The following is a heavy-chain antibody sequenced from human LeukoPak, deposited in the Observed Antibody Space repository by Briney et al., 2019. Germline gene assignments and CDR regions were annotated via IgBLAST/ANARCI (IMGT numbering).Heavy chain of an antibody. CDR3: ARDPAGGQWLAPEG. CDR2: INPNSGGT. V-gene: IGHV1-2*02. D-gene: IGHD6-19*01. Sequence: ASVKVSCKASGYTFTGYYVHWVRQAPGQGLEWMGWINPNSGGTNYAQKFQGRVTMTRDTSISTVYMELSSLRSEDTAVYYCARDPAGGQWLAPEGWGQGTLVTVSS. CDR1: GYTFTGYY. J-gene: IGHJ4*02.